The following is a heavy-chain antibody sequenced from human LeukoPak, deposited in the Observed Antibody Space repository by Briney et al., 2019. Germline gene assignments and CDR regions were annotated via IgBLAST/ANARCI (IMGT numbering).Heavy chain of an antibody. CDR1: GASISSYY. J-gene: IGHJ5*02. V-gene: IGHV4-59*12. D-gene: IGHD3-10*01. Sequence: SETLSLTCTVSGASISSYYWSWIRQPPGKGLEWIGYIYYSGSTNYNPSLKSRVTISVDTSKNQSSLKLSSVTAADTAVYYCARESNYHGSGTGWFDPWGQGTLVTVSS. CDR2: IYYSGST. CDR3: ARESNYHGSGTGWFDP.